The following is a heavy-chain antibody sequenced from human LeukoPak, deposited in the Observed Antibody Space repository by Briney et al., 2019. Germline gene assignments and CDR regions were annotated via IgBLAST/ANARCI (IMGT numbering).Heavy chain of an antibody. D-gene: IGHD6-6*01. V-gene: IGHV4-59*01. CDR2: IYHSGTT. CDR3: ATGSRSSTSDAFDI. Sequence: SETLSLTCTVSGDSITRYYWTWFRQSPWKGLEWIGFIYHSGTTGSNPSLKSRVAMSVDTSTNQVSLEVSSVAAADTAVNYCATGSRSSTSDAFDIWGQGTIVTVSS. CDR1: GDSITRYY. J-gene: IGHJ3*02.